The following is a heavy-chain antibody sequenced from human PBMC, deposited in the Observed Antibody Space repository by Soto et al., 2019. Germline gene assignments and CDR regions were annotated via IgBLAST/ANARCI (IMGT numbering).Heavy chain of an antibody. Sequence: QLQESGPGLVKPSETLSLTCKVSGDSVTTGRYYWTWIRQPPGKGLEWIGYIYYSGSTNYNPSLESRATIFAAKSGSHFSLNLSAVTADDTAVYYCARRDYAIDSWGRGTLVAVSS. D-gene: IGHD4-17*01. CDR3: ARRDYAIDS. V-gene: IGHV4-61*03. CDR2: IYYSGST. J-gene: IGHJ4*02. CDR1: GDSVTTGRYY.